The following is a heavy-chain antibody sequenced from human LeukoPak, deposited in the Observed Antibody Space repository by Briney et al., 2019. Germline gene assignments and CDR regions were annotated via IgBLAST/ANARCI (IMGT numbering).Heavy chain of an antibody. J-gene: IGHJ5*02. V-gene: IGHV3-48*03. D-gene: IGHD3-22*01. CDR3: ARAYYYDT. CDR1: GFTFSDYE. CDR2: ISSSGNTR. Sequence: GGSLRLSCAASGFTFSDYEMNWVRQAPGKGLEWLSYISSSGNTRYYADSVKGRFTISRGIAKNSLYLQMNSLRAEDTAVYYCARAYYYDTWGQGTLVTVSA.